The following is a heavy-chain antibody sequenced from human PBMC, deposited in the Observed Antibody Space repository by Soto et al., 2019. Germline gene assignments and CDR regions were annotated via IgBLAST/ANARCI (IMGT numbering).Heavy chain of an antibody. Sequence: SETLSLTCAVYGGSFSGYYWSWIRQPPGKGLEWIGEINHSGSTNYNPSLKSRVTISVDTSKNQFSLKLSSVTAADTAVYYCALLPAVNPSYYYYYGMDVWGQGTTVTVSS. CDR3: ALLPAVNPSYYYYYGMDV. V-gene: IGHV4-34*01. J-gene: IGHJ6*02. CDR1: GGSFSGYY. CDR2: INHSGST. D-gene: IGHD3-22*01.